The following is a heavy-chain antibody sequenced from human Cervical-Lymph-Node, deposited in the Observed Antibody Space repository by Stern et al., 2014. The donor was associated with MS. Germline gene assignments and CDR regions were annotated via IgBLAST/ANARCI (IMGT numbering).Heavy chain of an antibody. D-gene: IGHD1-26*01. CDR2: ISYDGSDK. V-gene: IGHV3-30*17. Sequence: MQLVESGGGVVQPGRSLRLSCGDSGNNFRNYAMHWVRQAPGKGLEWVAFISYDGSDKFEADSVKGRFTISRDNSKNTLYLQMNSLRAQDTALYYCAREFRGWYFDSWGQGTLVTVSS. J-gene: IGHJ4*02. CDR3: AREFRGWYFDS. CDR1: GNNFRNYA.